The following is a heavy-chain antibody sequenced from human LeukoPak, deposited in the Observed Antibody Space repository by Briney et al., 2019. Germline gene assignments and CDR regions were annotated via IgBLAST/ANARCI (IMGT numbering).Heavy chain of an antibody. J-gene: IGHJ4*02. CDR2: IYYSGST. V-gene: IGHV4-61*01. CDR3: ARKDY. CDR1: GGSASSGSYY. Sequence: SETLSLTCTVSGGSASSGSYYWSWIRQPPGKGLEWIGYIYYSGSTNYNPSLKSRVTISVDTSKNQFSLKLSSVTAADTAVYYCARKDYWGQGTLVTVSS.